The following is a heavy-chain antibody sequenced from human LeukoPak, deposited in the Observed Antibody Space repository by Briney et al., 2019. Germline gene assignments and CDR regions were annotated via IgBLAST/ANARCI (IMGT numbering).Heavy chain of an antibody. Sequence: ASVKVSCKASGYTFTSYDINWVRQATGQGLEWMGWMNPNSGNTGYAQKFQGRVTITSNTSISTAYMELSSLRSEDTAVYYCARGDLFGDYYYYYMDVWGKGTTVTISS. J-gene: IGHJ6*03. V-gene: IGHV1-8*03. D-gene: IGHD3-3*01. CDR1: GYTFTSYD. CDR3: ARGDLFGDYYYYYMDV. CDR2: MNPNSGNT.